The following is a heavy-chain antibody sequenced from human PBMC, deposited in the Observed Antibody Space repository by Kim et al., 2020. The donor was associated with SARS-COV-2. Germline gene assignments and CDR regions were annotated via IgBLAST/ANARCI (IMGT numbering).Heavy chain of an antibody. V-gene: IGHV3-64D*09. CDR3: VKDPDNTYYYDSSGYYYSYYYGMDV. CDR2: ISSNGGST. Sequence: GGSLRLSCSASGFTFSSYAMHWVRQAPGKGLEYVSAISSNGGSTYYADSVKGRFTISRDNSKNTLYLQMSSLRAEDTAVYYCVKDPDNTYYYDSSGYYYSYYYGMDVWGQGTTVTVSS. CDR1: GFTFSSYA. D-gene: IGHD3-22*01. J-gene: IGHJ6*02.